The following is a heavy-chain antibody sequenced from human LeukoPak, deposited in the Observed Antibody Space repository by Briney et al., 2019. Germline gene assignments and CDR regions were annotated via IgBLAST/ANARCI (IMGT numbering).Heavy chain of an antibody. CDR2: INHSGST. CDR1: GGSFSGYY. CDR3: ARTPGSGYNY. V-gene: IGHV4-34*01. Sequence: SETLSLTCAIYGGSFSGYYWSWVRQPPGKGLEWIGEINHSGSTNYNPSLKSRVTISVDTSKNQFSLKLSSVTAADTAVYYCARTPGSGYNYWGQGTLVTVSS. J-gene: IGHJ4*02. D-gene: IGHD6-19*01.